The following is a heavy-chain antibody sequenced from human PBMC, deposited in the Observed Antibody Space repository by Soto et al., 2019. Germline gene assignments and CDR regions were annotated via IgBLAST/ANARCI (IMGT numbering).Heavy chain of an antibody. J-gene: IGHJ4*02. CDR3: ARNQSYGGAFDY. CDR1: GYTFTSYG. D-gene: IGHD2-21*01. V-gene: IGHV1-18*01. CDR2: ISAYNGNT. Sequence: QVQLVQSGAEVKKPGASVKVSCKASGYTFTSYGISWVRQAPGQRLEWMGGISAYNGNTNYAQKLQGKVTMTTDTSTSTAYMELRSLRSDDTAVYSCARNQSYGGAFDYWGQGTLVTVSS.